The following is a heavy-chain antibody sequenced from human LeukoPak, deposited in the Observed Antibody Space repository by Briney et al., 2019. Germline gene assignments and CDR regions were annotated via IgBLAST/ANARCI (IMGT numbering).Heavy chain of an antibody. J-gene: IGHJ4*02. CDR2: INWSSIST. CDR1: GFTFDDYA. V-gene: IGHV3-20*01. D-gene: IGHD4-17*01. CDR3: ARFRGTTVTTGYFDY. Sequence: PGGSLRPSCAASGFTFDDYAMSWVRHAPGKGLEWVSGINWSSISTDYADSVKGRFTISRDNANNSLYLQMNSLRAEDTALYHCARFRGTTVTTGYFDYWGQGNLVTVSS.